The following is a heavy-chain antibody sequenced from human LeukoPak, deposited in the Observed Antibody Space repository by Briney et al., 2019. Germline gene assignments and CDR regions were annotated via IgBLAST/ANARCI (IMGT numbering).Heavy chain of an antibody. V-gene: IGHV3-15*01. CDR1: GFTFSNAW. CDR3: TTDSMAYYYGSVSFDNLVVY. CDR2: IKSNTDGGTT. D-gene: IGHD3-10*01. J-gene: IGHJ4*02. Sequence: GGSLRLSCAASGFTFSNAWMNWVRQAPGKGLEWVGRIKSNTDGGTTDSAAPVKGRFIISRDDSKNTLYLQMNSLKVEDTALYYCTTDSMAYYYGSVSFDNLVVYWGQGTLVTVSS.